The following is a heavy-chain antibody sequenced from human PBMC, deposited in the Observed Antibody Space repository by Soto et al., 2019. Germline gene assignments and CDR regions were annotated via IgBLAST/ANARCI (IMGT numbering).Heavy chain of an antibody. CDR1: GFTFSSYA. CDR3: AKCKALVIAVDPVDY. CDR2: ISGSGGST. J-gene: IGHJ4*02. Sequence: EVQLLESGGGLVQPGGSLRLSCAASGFTFSSYAMSWVRQAPGKGLEWVSAISGSGGSTYYADSVKGRFTISRDKSKNTLYLQMNSLRAEDTAVYYCAKCKALVIAVDPVDYWGQGTLVTVSS. V-gene: IGHV3-23*01. D-gene: IGHD6-19*01.